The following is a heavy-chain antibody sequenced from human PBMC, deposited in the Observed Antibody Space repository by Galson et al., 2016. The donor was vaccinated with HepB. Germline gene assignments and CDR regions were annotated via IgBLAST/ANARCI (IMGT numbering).Heavy chain of an antibody. CDR2: INPNGGDT. CDR3: ARCGGTAGLDN. V-gene: IGHV3-7*03. J-gene: IGHJ4*02. Sequence: SLRLSCAASGFDFGHYWMSWARQAPGEGLEWVANINPNGGDTYYAASVRGRFVISRDNAKNVLVLQMTTLRGEDTALYYCARCGGTAGLDNWGQGTLVTVSS. D-gene: IGHD2-21*01. CDR1: GFDFGHYW.